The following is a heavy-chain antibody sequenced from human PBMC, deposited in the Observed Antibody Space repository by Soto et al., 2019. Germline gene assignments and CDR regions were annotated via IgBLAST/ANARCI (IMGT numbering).Heavy chain of an antibody. CDR3: AKDRDRWELLPTDY. Sequence: EVQLLESGGGLVQPGGSLRLSCAASGFTFSTYAMSWVRQAPGKGLECVSAISGSGGSTYYEDSVKGRFTISGDTSKHTLYLQMNSLRAEDTAVYYCAKDRDRWELLPTDYWGQGTLVTVSS. CDR2: ISGSGGST. CDR1: GFTFSTYA. V-gene: IGHV3-23*01. D-gene: IGHD1-26*01. J-gene: IGHJ4*02.